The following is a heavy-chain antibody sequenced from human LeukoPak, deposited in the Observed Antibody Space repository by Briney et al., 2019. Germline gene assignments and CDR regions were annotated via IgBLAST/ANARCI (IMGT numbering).Heavy chain of an antibody. J-gene: IGHJ4*02. V-gene: IGHV1-69*05. Sequence: SVKVSCKASGGTFSSYAISWVRQAPGQGLEWMGRIIPIFGTANYAQKFQGRVTITTDESTSTAYMELSSLRSEDTAVYYCARSIPRGYSYGNKYYFDYWGQGTLVTVSS. CDR3: ARSIPRGYSYGNKYYFDY. CDR2: IIPIFGTA. D-gene: IGHD5-18*01. CDR1: GGTFSSYA.